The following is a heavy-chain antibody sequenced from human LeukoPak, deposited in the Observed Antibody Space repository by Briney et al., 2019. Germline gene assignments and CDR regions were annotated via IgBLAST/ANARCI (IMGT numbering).Heavy chain of an antibody. CDR3: TLSLLWFGELPSNDAFDI. CDR2: IRRKAYGGTT. Sequence: KSGGSLRLSCTASGFTFGDYAMSWFRQAPGKGLEWVGFIRRKAYGGTTEYAASVKGRSTISRDDSKSIAYLQMNSLKTEDTAVYYCTLSLLWFGELPSNDAFDIWGQGTMVTVSS. D-gene: IGHD3-10*01. CDR1: GFTFGDYA. V-gene: IGHV3-49*05. J-gene: IGHJ3*02.